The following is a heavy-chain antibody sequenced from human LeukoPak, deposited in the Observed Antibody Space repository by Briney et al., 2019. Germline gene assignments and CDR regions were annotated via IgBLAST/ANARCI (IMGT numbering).Heavy chain of an antibody. D-gene: IGHD3-3*01. J-gene: IGHJ5*02. Sequence: SETLSLTCAVYGGSFSGYYWSWIRQPPGKGLGWIGEINHSGSTNYNPSLKSRVTISVDTSKNQFSLKLSSVTAADTAVYYCARGLGGYDFWSGYYGIDPWGQGTLVTVSS. V-gene: IGHV4-34*01. CDR3: ARGLGGYDFWSGYYGIDP. CDR2: INHSGST. CDR1: GGSFSGYY.